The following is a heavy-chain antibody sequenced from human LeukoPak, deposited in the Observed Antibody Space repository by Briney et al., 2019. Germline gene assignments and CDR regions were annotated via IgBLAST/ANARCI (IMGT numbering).Heavy chain of an antibody. Sequence: GGSLGLSCAASGFTFSSYGMHWVRQAPGKGLEWVAVIWYDGSNKYYADSVKGRFTISRDNSKNTLYLQMNSLRAEDTAVYYCAKDCAGSSSCFDYWGQGTLVTVSS. J-gene: IGHJ4*02. CDR2: IWYDGSNK. D-gene: IGHD6-6*01. V-gene: IGHV3-33*06. CDR3: AKDCAGSSSCFDY. CDR1: GFTFSSYG.